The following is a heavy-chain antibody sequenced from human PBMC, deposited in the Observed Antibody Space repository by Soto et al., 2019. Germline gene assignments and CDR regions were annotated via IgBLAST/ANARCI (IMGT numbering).Heavy chain of an antibody. CDR1: GFNFSRYW. CDR3: ARDLSSCSSARCYSYYYGMDV. V-gene: IGHV3-74*01. J-gene: IGHJ6*02. D-gene: IGHD2-2*01. CDR2: INSDGSRT. Sequence: GGSLRLSCSASGFNFSRYWTHWVRQVPGRGLVWVSHINSDGSRTTYADSVKGRFTVSRDNAKNTLYLQMNSLRAEDTAVYYCARDLSSCSSARCYSYYYGMDVWGQGTTVTVSS.